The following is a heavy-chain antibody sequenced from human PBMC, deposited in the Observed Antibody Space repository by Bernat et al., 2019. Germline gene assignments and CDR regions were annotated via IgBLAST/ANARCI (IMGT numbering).Heavy chain of an antibody. D-gene: IGHD1-26*01. Sequence: QVQLVESGGGVVQPGRSLRLSCAASGFTFSSYGMHWVRQAPGKGLEWVAVLWYDGSNKYYADSVKGRFTISRDNSKNTLYLQMNSLRAEDTAVYYCARERRIVGVADAVDIWGQGTMVTVSS. CDR2: LWYDGSNK. V-gene: IGHV3-33*01. CDR1: GFTFSSYG. J-gene: IGHJ3*02. CDR3: ARERRIVGVADAVDI.